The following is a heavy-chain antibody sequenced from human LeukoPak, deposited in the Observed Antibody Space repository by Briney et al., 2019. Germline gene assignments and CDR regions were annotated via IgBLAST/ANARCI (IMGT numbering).Heavy chain of an antibody. V-gene: IGHV4-39*07. CDR1: GGSISSSSYC. Sequence: PSETLSLTCTVSGGSISSSSYCWGWVRQPPGEGLAWIGSIYYSGSTYYNPSLKSRVTISVATTKNQFSMKTSSVTAADTAVYYGTRARTIAVAGTPAYKYFERWGQGTLVTVSS. CDR2: IYYSGST. CDR3: TRARTIAVAGTPAYKYFER. D-gene: IGHD6-19*01. J-gene: IGHJ1*01.